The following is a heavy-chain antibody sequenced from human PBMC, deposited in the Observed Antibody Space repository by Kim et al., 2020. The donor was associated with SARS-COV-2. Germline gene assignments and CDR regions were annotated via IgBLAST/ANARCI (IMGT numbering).Heavy chain of an antibody. CDR1: GFTFSSYG. CDR3: ARAGHRGYCSGGSCYVFDY. V-gene: IGHV3-33*01. D-gene: IGHD2-15*01. CDR2: IWYDGSNK. J-gene: IGHJ4*02. Sequence: GGSLRLSCAASGFTFSSYGMHWVRQAPGKGLEWVAVIWYDGSNKYYADSVKGRFTISRDNSKNTLYLQMNSLRAEDTAVYYCARAGHRGYCSGGSCYVFDYWGQGTLVTVSS.